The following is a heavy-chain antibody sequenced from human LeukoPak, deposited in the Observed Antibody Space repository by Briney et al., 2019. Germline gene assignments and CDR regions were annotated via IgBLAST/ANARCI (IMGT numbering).Heavy chain of an antibody. D-gene: IGHD1-14*01. CDR1: GHSISSYY. Sequence: PSETLSLICTVSGHSISSYYWRWIRQPPGKGREWSGYIFYSGSTYYSPSLKSRINISLDTSKNLFSLKLSSVTATDTAVYYCAREVATGVGYYGMDVWGQGTTVTVSS. CDR2: IFYSGST. J-gene: IGHJ6*02. V-gene: IGHV4-59*12. CDR3: AREVATGVGYYGMDV.